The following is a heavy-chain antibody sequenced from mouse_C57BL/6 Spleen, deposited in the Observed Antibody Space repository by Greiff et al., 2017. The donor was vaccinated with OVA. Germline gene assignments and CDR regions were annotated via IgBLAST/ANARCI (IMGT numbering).Heavy chain of an antibody. CDR1: GFTFSSYA. Sequence: EVKLVESGEGLVTPGGSLKLSCAASGFTFSSYAMSWVLQTPEKSLEWVAYIISVVDYIYYADTVKGRFTISRDNARNTLYLQMSSLKSEDTAMYYCTRDDGPWYFDVWGTGTTVTVSS. D-gene: IGHD2-3*01. CDR2: IISVVDYI. CDR3: TRDDGPWYFDV. V-gene: IGHV5-9-1*02. J-gene: IGHJ1*03.